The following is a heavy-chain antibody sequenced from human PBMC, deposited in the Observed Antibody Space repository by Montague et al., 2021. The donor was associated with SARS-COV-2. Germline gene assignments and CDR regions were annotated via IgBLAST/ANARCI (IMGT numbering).Heavy chain of an antibody. J-gene: IGHJ5*02. CDR3: ARGGLGAPGPPFDP. CDR2: IKDNGFT. D-gene: IGHD4/OR15-4a*01. V-gene: IGHV4-34*01. Sequence: SETLSLTCAVYGGSFSVYYWSWLRQSPRSGLEWIGEIKDNGFTSYNPSLKSRITISVDTSKNHFSLKLSSVTAADTAVYYCARGGLGAPGPPFDPWGQGTLVTVSS. CDR1: GGSFSVYY.